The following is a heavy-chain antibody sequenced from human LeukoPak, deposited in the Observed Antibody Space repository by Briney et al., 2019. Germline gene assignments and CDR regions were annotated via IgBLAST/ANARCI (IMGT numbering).Heavy chain of an antibody. V-gene: IGHV1-46*01. CDR2: INPSGGST. CDR3: ASSVGRDLYWFDP. D-gene: IGHD1-26*01. CDR1: GYTFTDYY. Sequence: ASVKVSCKVAGYTFTDYYMHWVRQAPGQGLEWMGIINPSGGSTSYAQKFQGRVTMTRDTSTSTVYMELSSLRSEDTAVYYCASSVGRDLYWFDPWGQGTLVTVSS. J-gene: IGHJ5*02.